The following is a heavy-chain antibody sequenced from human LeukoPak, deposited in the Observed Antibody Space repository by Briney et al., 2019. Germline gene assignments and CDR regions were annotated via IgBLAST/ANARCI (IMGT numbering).Heavy chain of an antibody. CDR1: GGSLSSSSYY. D-gene: IGHD1-26*01. CDR2: INYSGNT. Sequence: SETLSLTCAVSGGSLSSSSYYWGWIRQPPGKGLEWIGMINYSGNTYYSPSLKSRVTISVDTSKNQFSLKLSSVTAADTAVYRCARQVSGTSKIDYWGQGTLATVSS. V-gene: IGHV4-39*01. J-gene: IGHJ4*02. CDR3: ARQVSGTSKIDY.